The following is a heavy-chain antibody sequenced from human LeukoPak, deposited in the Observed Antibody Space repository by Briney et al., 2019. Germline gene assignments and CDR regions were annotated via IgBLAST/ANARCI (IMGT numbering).Heavy chain of an antibody. D-gene: IGHD6-19*01. CDR3: ARDRKQWLSHDAFDI. V-gene: IGHV4-4*07. J-gene: IGHJ3*02. Sequence: SETLSLTCTVSGGSISSYYWSWIRQPAGKGLEWIGRIYTSGSTNYNPSLKSRVTMSVDTSKNQFPLKLSSVTAADTAVYYCARDRKQWLSHDAFDIWGQGTMVTVSS. CDR2: IYTSGST. CDR1: GGSISSYY.